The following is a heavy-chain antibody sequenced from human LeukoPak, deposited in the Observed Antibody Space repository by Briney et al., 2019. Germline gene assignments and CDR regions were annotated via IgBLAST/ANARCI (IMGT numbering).Heavy chain of an antibody. V-gene: IGHV3-9*01. D-gene: IGHD1-14*01. CDR1: GFTFDDYA. Sequence: GGSLRLSYAASGFTFDDYAMHWVRQAPGKGLEWVSGISWNSGSIGYADSVKGRFTISRDNAKNSLYLQMNSLSAEDTALYYCAKAVPGGYFDYWGQGTLVTVSS. CDR3: AKAVPGGYFDY. J-gene: IGHJ4*02. CDR2: ISWNSGSI.